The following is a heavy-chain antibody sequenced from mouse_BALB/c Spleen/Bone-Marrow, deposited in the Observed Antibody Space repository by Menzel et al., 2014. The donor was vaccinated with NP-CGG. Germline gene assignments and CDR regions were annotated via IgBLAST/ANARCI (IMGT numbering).Heavy chain of an antibody. CDR1: GFSLTSYG. D-gene: IGHD2-2*01. CDR3: ARDWLRRAMDY. CDR2: IWAGGST. J-gene: IGHJ4*01. V-gene: IGHV2-9*02. Sequence: VMLVESGPGLVSPSQRLSIPCTVSGFSLTSYGVHWVRRPPGKGLEWLGVIWAGGSTNYNSALMSRLSISKDNSKSQVFLKMNSLQTDDTAMYYCARDWLRRAMDYWGQGTSVTVSS.